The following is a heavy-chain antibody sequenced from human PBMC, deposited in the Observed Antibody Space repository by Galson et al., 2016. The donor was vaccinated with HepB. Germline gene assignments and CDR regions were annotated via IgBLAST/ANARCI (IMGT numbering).Heavy chain of an antibody. V-gene: IGHV2-5*02. D-gene: IGHD5-12*01. Sequence: PALVKPTQTLTLTCTFSGFSLSTTGVGVGWIRQPPGKALEWLALIYWDDDKRYSPSLKSRLTITKDPSKNQVVLTMTNVDPVYTATYYCAHKQAESRIAKFTVATISPFDFWGQGTLVTVSS. CDR1: GFSLSTTGVG. CDR2: IYWDDDK. CDR3: AHKQAESRIAKFTVATISPFDF. J-gene: IGHJ4*02.